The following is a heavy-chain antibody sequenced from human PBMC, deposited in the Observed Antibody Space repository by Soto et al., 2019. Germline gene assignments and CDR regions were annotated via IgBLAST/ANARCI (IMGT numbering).Heavy chain of an antibody. CDR1: GGSISSGDYY. V-gene: IGHV4-30-4*01. J-gene: IGHJ5*02. CDR2: IYYSGST. CDR3: ARERPDGSRLDP. Sequence: QVQLQESGPGLVKPSQTLSLTCTVSGGSISSGDYYWNWIRQPPGKGLEWIGYIYYSGSTYYNPYLKSRVTISVDTSKNQFSLKLSSGTAADTAVYYCARERPDGSRLDPWGQGTLVTVSS. D-gene: IGHD6-13*01.